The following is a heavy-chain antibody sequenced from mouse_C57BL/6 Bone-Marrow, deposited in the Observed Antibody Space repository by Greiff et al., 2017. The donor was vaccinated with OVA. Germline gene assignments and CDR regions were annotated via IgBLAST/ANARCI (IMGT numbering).Heavy chain of an antibody. CDR2: IHPSDSDT. Sequence: VQLQQPGAELVKPGASVKVSCKASGYTFTSYWMHWVKQRPGQGLEWIGRIHPSDSDTNYNQKFKGKATLTVDKSSSTAYMQLSSLTSEDSAVYYCAIPPFYYMRAWFAYWAKGLWSLSLQ. D-gene: IGHD2-1*01. J-gene: IGHJ3*01. CDR3: AIPPFYYMRAWFAY. CDR1: GYTFTSYW. V-gene: IGHV1-74*01.